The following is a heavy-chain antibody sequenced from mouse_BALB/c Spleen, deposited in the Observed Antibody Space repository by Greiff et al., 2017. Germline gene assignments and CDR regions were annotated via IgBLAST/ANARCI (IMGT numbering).Heavy chain of an antibody. CDR3: ARSSYLDY. CDR2: IFPGTGTT. D-gene: IGHD1-1*01. CDR1: GYTFTSYW. V-gene: IGHV1S132*01. J-gene: IGHJ2*01. Sequence: VQLQQSGAELVKPGASVKLSCKTSGYTFTSYWIQWVKQRPGQGLGWIGEIFPGTGTTYYNEKFKGKATLTSDKSSSTAYMELSSLTSEDSAVYYCARSSYLDYWGQGTTLTVSS.